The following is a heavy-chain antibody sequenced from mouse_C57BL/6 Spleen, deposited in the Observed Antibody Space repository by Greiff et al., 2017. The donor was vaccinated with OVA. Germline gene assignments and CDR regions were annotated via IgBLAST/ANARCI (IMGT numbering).Heavy chain of an antibody. V-gene: IGHV1-15*01. CDR1: GYTFTDYE. J-gene: IGHJ4*01. CDR3: TGWLIQDYAMDY. CDR2: IDPETGGT. D-gene: IGHD2-3*01. Sequence: VQLQQSGAELVRPGASVTLSCKASGYTFTDYEMHWVKQTPVHGLEWIGAIDPETGGTAYNQKFKGKAILTADKSSSTAYMELRSLTSEDSAVYYCTGWLIQDYAMDYWGQGTSVTVSS.